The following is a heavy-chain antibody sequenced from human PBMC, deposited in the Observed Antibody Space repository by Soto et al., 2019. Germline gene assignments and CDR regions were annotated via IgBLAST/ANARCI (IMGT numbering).Heavy chain of an antibody. D-gene: IGHD2-2*01. Sequence: AETLSLTCTVSGGSIISSSYCWGWLRPPPGKGREWIGSIYYSGSTYYNPSLKSRVTISVDTSKNQFSLKLRSVTAADTAVYYCARQRVVVVPAASGFKMRDYYYYMDVWGKGTTVTVSS. J-gene: IGHJ6*03. CDR2: IYYSGST. CDR3: ARQRVVVVPAASGFKMRDYYYYMDV. V-gene: IGHV4-39*01. CDR1: GGSIISSSYC.